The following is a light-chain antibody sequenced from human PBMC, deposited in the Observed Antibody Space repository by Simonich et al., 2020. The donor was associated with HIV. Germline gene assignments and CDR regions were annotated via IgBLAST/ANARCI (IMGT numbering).Light chain of an antibody. CDR2: NTN. J-gene: IGLJ3*02. CDR1: SGSVSTCYY. Sequence: QTVVTQEPSFSVSPGGTVTLTCGLSSGSVSTCYYPSWYQQTPGQAPRTLIYNTNTRSSGVPARFSGSILGNKAALTITGAQADDESDYYCVLYMGRGAWVFGGGTKLTVL. V-gene: IGLV8-61*01. CDR3: VLYMGRGAWV.